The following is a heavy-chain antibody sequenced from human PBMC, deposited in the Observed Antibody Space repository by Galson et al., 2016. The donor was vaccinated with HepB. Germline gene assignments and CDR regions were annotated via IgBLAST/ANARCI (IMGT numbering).Heavy chain of an antibody. V-gene: IGHV3-7*01. J-gene: IGHJ4*02. CDR2: INADGSWQ. CDR3: ARDPAFGALDY. Sequence: SLRLSCAVSGFSFSNSWMTWVRQTPEKGLEWVADINADGSWQAYMDSVKGRFPISRDNVNNLLYLQMSGLRVEDTALYFCARDPAFGALDYWGQGALVTVSS. D-gene: IGHD3-10*01. CDR1: GFSFSNSW.